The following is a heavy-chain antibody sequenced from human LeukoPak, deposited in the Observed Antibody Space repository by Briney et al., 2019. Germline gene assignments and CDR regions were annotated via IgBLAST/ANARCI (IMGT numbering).Heavy chain of an antibody. D-gene: IGHD2-15*01. J-gene: IGHJ4*02. Sequence: VASVKVSCKTSGYTFTGYYIHWVRQAPGQGLEWMGWINPNTGVTNFAQTFQGRVTMTRDTSIKTAFMELSRLTSDDTAVYYCARVVAYCSGGGCYGLDYWGQGTLVTVSS. CDR2: INPNTGVT. V-gene: IGHV1-2*02. CDR1: GYTFTGYY. CDR3: ARVVAYCSGGGCYGLDY.